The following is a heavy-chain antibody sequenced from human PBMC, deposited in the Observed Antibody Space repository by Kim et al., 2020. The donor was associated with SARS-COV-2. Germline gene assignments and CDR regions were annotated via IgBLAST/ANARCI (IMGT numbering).Heavy chain of an antibody. CDR2: IGGSGSSS. CDR3: AKGTEFSSASGFDY. V-gene: IGHV3-23*01. D-gene: IGHD6-6*01. J-gene: IGHJ4*02. CDR1: GFTFSSHI. Sequence: RGSLRLSCAASGFTFSSHIISWVRQAPGKGLEWVSAIGGSGSSSYFANSVKGRFTISRDNSKNTLFLQMNSLRADDTALYYCAKGTEFSSASGFDYWVPG.